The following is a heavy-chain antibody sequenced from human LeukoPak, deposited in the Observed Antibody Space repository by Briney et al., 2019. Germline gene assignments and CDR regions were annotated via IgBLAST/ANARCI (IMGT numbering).Heavy chain of an antibody. CDR3: ARDRVNYFDY. J-gene: IGHJ4*02. Sequence: SETLSLTCTVSGGSISSGSYYWSWIRQPAGKGLEWIGRIYTSGSTNYNPSLKSRVTISVDTSKNQFSLKLSSVTAADTAVYYCARDRVNYFDYWGQGTLVTVSS. D-gene: IGHD3-10*01. CDR1: GGSISSGSYY. CDR2: IYTSGST. V-gene: IGHV4-61*02.